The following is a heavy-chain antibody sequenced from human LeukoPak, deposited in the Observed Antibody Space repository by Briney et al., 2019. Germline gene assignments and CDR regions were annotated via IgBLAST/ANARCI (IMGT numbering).Heavy chain of an antibody. CDR3: ARTLAVADPVALYYYYYGMDV. D-gene: IGHD6-19*01. CDR2: IFSNDEK. Sequence: SGPTLVNPTETLTLTCTVSGFSLSNARMGVSWIRQPPGKALEWLAHIFSNDEKSYSTSLKSRLTISKDTSKSQVDLTMTNMDPVDTATYYCARTLAVADPVALYYYYYGMDVWGQGTTVTVSS. CDR1: GFSLSNARMG. J-gene: IGHJ6*02. V-gene: IGHV2-26*01.